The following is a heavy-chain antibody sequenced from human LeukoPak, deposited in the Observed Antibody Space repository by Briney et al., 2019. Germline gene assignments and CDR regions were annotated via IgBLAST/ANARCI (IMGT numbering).Heavy chain of an antibody. Sequence: PPGGSLRLSCAASGFTFSRHWMHWVRHAPGKGLVWVSRINTDGSSTSYADSVKGRFTISRDNAKKTLYLQMNSLRDEDTAVYYCASLYSSGWYDGGHYYYYGMDVWGQGTTVTVSS. CDR3: ASLYSSGWYDGGHYYYYGMDV. J-gene: IGHJ6*02. CDR1: GFTFSRHW. D-gene: IGHD6-19*01. V-gene: IGHV3-74*01. CDR2: INTDGSST.